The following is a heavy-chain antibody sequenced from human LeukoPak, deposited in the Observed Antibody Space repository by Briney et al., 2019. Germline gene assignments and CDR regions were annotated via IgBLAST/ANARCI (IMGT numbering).Heavy chain of an antibody. Sequence: GESLKISCTGSGYFFINYWIAWVRQRPGKGLEWMGIIYPADSDTRYSPSFQGQVSTSADKSIRSAYLQWSSLKASDTAMYYCATSPRLPGIAAAGTVYWGQGTLVTVSS. J-gene: IGHJ4*02. V-gene: IGHV5-51*01. CDR3: ATSPRLPGIAAAGTVY. CDR2: IYPADSDT. D-gene: IGHD6-13*01. CDR1: GYFFINYW.